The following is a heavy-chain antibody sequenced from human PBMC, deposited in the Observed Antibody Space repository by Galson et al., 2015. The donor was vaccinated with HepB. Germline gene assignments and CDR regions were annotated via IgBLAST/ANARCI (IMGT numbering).Heavy chain of an antibody. CDR1: GFTFSSYA. J-gene: IGHJ1*01. CDR2: ISGSGGST. D-gene: IGHD3-10*01. CDR3: AKDGSPGLLWFGERYSEYFQH. V-gene: IGHV3-23*01. Sequence: SLRLSCAASGFTFSSYAMSWVRQAPGKGLEWVSAISGSGGSTYYADSVKGRFTISRDNSKNTLYLQMNSLRAEDTAVYYCAKDGSPGLLWFGERYSEYFQHWGQGTLVTVSS.